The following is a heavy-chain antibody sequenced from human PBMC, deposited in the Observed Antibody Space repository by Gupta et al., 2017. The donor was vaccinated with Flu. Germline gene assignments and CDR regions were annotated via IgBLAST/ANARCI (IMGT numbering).Heavy chain of an antibody. V-gene: IGHV3-23*01. CDR1: GFTFSSYA. CDR3: QGWGSRVTYPDY. Sequence: AASGFTFSSYAMSWVRQAPGKGLEWVSAISGSGGSTYYADSVKGRFTISRDNSKKTRYLKLKSMRAEDTAVYYFQGWGSRVTYPDYGGQGTMVTVSS. D-gene: IGHD4-11*01. J-gene: IGHJ4*02. CDR2: ISGSGGST.